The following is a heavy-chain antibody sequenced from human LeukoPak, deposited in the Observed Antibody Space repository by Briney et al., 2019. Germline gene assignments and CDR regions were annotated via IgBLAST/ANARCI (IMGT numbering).Heavy chain of an antibody. CDR1: GGSISSYY. CDR3: ARDRGYYYDSSGYFDY. CDR2: IYYSGST. Sequence: PSETLSLTCTVSGGSISSYYWSWIRQPPGKGLEWIRYIYYSGSTNYNPSLKSRVTISVDTSKNQFSLKLSSVTAADTAVYYCARDRGYYYDSSGYFDYWGQGTLVTVSS. D-gene: IGHD3-22*01. V-gene: IGHV4-59*01. J-gene: IGHJ4*02.